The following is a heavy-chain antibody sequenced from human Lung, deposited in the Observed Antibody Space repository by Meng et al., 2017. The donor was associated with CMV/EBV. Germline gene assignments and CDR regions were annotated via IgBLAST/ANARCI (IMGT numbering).Heavy chain of an antibody. Sequence: SXRPXCAASGFTLCDFYMTWIRQAPGKGLEWVSYISKRGDTIYYADSLKGRFTISRDNAENSLYLHMNSLRAEDTAVYYCASGYCSSTSCYSLNAYYFDYXGQGXLVTVSS. CDR3: ASGYCSSTSCYSLNAYYFDY. D-gene: IGHD2-2*02. J-gene: IGHJ4*02. V-gene: IGHV3-11*01. CDR2: ISKRGDTI. CDR1: GFTLCDFY.